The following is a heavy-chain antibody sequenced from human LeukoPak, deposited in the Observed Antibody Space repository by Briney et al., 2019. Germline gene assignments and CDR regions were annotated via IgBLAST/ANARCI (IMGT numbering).Heavy chain of an antibody. CDR1: GFTLSNYW. CDR2: IKQDGSEK. V-gene: IGHV3-7*01. D-gene: IGHD1-26*01. J-gene: IGHJ4*02. Sequence: GGSLRLSCAASGFTLSNYWMSWVRQAPGKGLEWVANIKQDGSEKYYVDSVKGRFTISRDNAKNSLYLQMNSLRAEDTAVYYCARAKSGSSARYWGQGTLVTVSS. CDR3: ARAKSGSSARY.